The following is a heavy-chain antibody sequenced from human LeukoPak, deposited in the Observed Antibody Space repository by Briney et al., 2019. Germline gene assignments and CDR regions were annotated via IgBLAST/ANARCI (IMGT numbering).Heavy chain of an antibody. V-gene: IGHV3-23*01. D-gene: IGHD5-12*01. CDR2: ISGSGGSA. J-gene: IGHJ4*02. CDR1: GFTFSTYG. CDR3: AQDRAWIEFYF. Sequence: GGTLRLSCAGSGFTFSTYGMNWVRQAPGKGLEWVSGISGSGGSADYADSVKGRFTISRDNSKNTMYLQMNSLRAEDTAVYYCAQDRAWIEFYFWGQGTLVTVSS.